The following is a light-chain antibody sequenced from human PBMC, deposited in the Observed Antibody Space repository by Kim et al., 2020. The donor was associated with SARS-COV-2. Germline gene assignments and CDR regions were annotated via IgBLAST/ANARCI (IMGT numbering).Light chain of an antibody. V-gene: IGKV3-15*01. CDR2: GAS. Sequence: EIVMTQSPATLSVSPGERATLSCRASRSLASNLAWYQHKPGQAPRLLIYGASTRATGIPARFSGSGSGTDFTLTISSLQSEDFAVYYCHQYNIWPPWTFGQGTKVDIK. J-gene: IGKJ1*01. CDR1: RSLASN. CDR3: HQYNIWPPWT.